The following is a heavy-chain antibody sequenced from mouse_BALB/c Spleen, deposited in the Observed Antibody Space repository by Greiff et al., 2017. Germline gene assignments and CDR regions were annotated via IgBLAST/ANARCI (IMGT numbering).Heavy chain of an antibody. CDR3: ARSYANYFDY. D-gene: IGHD6-5*01. CDR1: GYTFTDYY. V-gene: IGHV1-26*01. Sequence: DVQLQESGPELVKPGASVKISCKASGYTFTDYYMNWVKQSHGKSLEWIGLVNPNNGGTSYNQKFKGKATLTVDKSSSTAYMELRSLTSEDSAVYYCARSYANYFDYWGQGTTLTVSS. CDR2: VNPNNGGT. J-gene: IGHJ2*01.